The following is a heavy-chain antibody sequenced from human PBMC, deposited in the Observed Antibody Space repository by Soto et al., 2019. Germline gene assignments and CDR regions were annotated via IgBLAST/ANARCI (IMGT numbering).Heavy chain of an antibody. D-gene: IGHD6-19*01. CDR1: GFTFSDYY. J-gene: IGHJ5*02. CDR2: ISGSGGST. V-gene: IGHV3-23*01. Sequence: RGSLRLSCAASGFTFSDYYMSWIRQAPGKGLEWVSAISGSGGSTYYADSVKGRFTISRDNSKNTLYLQMNSLRAEDTAVYYWAKDLNSGWLYNWFDPWGQGTLVTVST. CDR3: AKDLNSGWLYNWFDP.